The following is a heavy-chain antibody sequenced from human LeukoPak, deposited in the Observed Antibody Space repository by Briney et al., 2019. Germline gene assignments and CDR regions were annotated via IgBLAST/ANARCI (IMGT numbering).Heavy chain of an antibody. D-gene: IGHD6-19*01. CDR3: VKRDSSGGYEY. CDR1: GFPFSNYA. CDR2: IPSDGVLT. V-gene: IGHV3-64D*06. J-gene: IGHJ4*02. Sequence: GGSLRLSCAPSGFPFSNYAVHWVRHAPGKGLEYVSGIPSDGVLTIYAGSVKGRFTIYRDNPKNTVYLQMSSLRAEDTALYYCVKRDSSGGYEYWGQGTLVIVSS.